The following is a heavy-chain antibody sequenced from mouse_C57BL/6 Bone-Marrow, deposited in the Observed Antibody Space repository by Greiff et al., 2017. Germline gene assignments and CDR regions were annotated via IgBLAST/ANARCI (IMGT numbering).Heavy chain of an antibody. CDR1: GYTFTSYW. CDR3: ARSGPLGRSFDY. CDR2: IYPTSGRT. D-gene: IGHD4-1*01. V-gene: IGHV1-55*01. Sequence: QVQLQQPGAELVKPGASVKMSCKASGYTFTSYWITWVKQRPGQGLEWIGDIYPTSGRTNYNEKFQSKAILTVDTSSNTAYMQLSSLTSGDSAVFYCARSGPLGRSFDYWGQGTTLTVSS. J-gene: IGHJ2*01.